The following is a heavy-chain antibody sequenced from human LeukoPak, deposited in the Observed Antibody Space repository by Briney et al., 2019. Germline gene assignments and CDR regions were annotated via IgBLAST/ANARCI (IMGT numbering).Heavy chain of an antibody. V-gene: IGHV1-18*01. CDR2: ISAYNGNT. CDR1: GYTFTSYG. CDR3: ARGPILFVEQQLVGTVYYYYYMDV. J-gene: IGHJ6*03. Sequence: ASVKVSCKASGYTFTSYGISWVRQAPGQGLEWMGWISAYNGNTNYAQKLQGRVTMTTDTSTSTAYMELRSLRSDDTAVYYCARGPILFVEQQLVGTVYYYYYMDVWGKGTTVTVSS. D-gene: IGHD6-13*01.